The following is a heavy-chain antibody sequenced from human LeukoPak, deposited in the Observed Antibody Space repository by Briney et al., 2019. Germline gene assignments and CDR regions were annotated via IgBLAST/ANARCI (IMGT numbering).Heavy chain of an antibody. D-gene: IGHD3-10*02. CDR1: GFTVSSNY. Sequence: GGSLRLSCAASGFTVSSNYMSWVRQAPGKGLEWVSYISSSGSTIYYADSVQGRFTISRDNAQNSLYLQMSSLRAEDTAVYYCARNVYNFDYWGQGTLVTVSS. J-gene: IGHJ4*02. CDR3: ARNVYNFDY. V-gene: IGHV3-11*04. CDR2: ISSSGSTI.